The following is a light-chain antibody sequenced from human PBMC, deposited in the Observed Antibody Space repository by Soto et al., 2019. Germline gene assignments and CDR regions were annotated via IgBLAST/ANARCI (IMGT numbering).Light chain of an antibody. V-gene: IGLV2-14*01. J-gene: IGLJ3*02. CDR2: DVS. Sequence: QSALTQPASVSGSPGQSITISCTGTSSDVGGYNYVSWYQQHPGKAPKLMIHDVSNRPSGVSNRFSGSKSGNTASLTISGLQAEDEADYYCSLYTSSNTLVFGGGTQLTVL. CDR1: SSDVGGYNY. CDR3: SLYTSSNTLV.